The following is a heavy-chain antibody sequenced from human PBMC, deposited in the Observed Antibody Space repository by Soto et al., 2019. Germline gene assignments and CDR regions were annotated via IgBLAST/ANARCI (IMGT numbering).Heavy chain of an antibody. Sequence: PGGSLRLSCAASGFRFSSYALNWVRQAPGKGLEWVSTISGRGGRAYYADSVKGRFTISRDNSKNALYLQLDSLRAEDTAVYYCAKDRSQGAVAGTSDFDYWCQGTLVTVSS. CDR2: ISGRGGRA. CDR3: AKDRSQGAVAGTSDFDY. CDR1: GFRFSSYA. J-gene: IGHJ4*02. D-gene: IGHD6-19*01. V-gene: IGHV3-23*01.